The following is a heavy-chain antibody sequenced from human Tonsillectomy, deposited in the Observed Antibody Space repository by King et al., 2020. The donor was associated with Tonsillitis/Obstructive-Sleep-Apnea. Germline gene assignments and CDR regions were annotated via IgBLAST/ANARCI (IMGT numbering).Heavy chain of an antibody. Sequence: VQLVESGGGLVQPGGSLRLSCAASGFTVSSNYMSWVRQSPGKGLEWVSVIYSGGSTYYADSVKGRFTISRDNSKNTLYLQMNCLRDEDTAVYYCAREGSADILTGYNNWGQGTLVTVSS. CDR2: IYSGGST. J-gene: IGHJ4*02. CDR3: AREGSADILTGYNN. CDR1: GFTVSSNY. V-gene: IGHV3-66*01. D-gene: IGHD3-9*01.